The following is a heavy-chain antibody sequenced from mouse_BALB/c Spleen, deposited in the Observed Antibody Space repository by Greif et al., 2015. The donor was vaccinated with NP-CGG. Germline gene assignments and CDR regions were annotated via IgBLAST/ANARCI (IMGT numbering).Heavy chain of an antibody. CDR1: GYTFTSYW. D-gene: IGHD3-1*01. J-gene: IGHJ4*01. V-gene: IGHV1-69*02. Sequence: QVQLQQSGAELVRPGASVKLSCKASGYTFTSYWINWVKQRPGQGLEWIGNIYXSDSYTNYNQKFKDKATLTVDKSSSTAYMQLSSPTAEDSAVYYCTTARTTVDYWGQGISVTASS. CDR3: TTARTTVDY. CDR2: IYXSDSYT.